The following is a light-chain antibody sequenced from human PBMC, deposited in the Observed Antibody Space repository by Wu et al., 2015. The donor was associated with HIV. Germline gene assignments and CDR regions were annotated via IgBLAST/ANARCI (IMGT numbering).Light chain of an antibody. CDR3: QQHDNLPLT. J-gene: IGKJ4*01. CDR1: QSISSY. Sequence: DIQMTQSPSSLSASVGDRVTITCRASQSISSYLNWYQQKPGKAPKLLIYAASSLQSGVPSRFSGSGSGTEFTLTISSLQPEDIATYFCQQHDNLPLTFGGGTKVEIK. V-gene: IGKV1-39*01. CDR2: AAS.